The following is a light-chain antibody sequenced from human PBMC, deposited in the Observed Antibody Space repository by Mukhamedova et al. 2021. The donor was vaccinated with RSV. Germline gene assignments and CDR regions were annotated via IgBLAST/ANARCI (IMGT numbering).Light chain of an antibody. V-gene: IGKV1-5*01. Sequence: WYQRRVHGKAPKRLIFGASTLQSGVPSRFSGSGSGTEFTLTISSLQPDDFATYYCQQYNSYLYTFGQGTKLEIK. CDR2: GAS. J-gene: IGKJ2*01. CDR3: QQYNSYLYT.